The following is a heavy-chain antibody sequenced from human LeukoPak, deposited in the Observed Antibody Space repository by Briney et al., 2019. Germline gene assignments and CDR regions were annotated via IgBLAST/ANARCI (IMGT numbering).Heavy chain of an antibody. CDR1: GFTFSAYG. D-gene: IGHD3-3*01. J-gene: IGHJ4*02. Sequence: GGSLRLSCAASGFTFSAYGMSWVRQSPRKGLEWVSGVSGADGTTYYADSVKGRFTISRDNSKSTLYLQMNNLRAEDTAVYYCANLLNFWSGYFDYWGQGTLVTVSS. CDR3: ANLLNFWSGYFDY. CDR2: VSGADGTT. V-gene: IGHV3-23*01.